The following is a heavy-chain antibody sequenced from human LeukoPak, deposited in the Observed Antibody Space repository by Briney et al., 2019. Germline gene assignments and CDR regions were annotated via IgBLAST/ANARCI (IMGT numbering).Heavy chain of an antibody. J-gene: IGHJ6*03. V-gene: IGHV3-30-3*01. CDR1: GFTFSSYA. Sequence: GRSLRLSCAASGFTFSSYAMHWVRQAPGKGLEWVAVISYDGSNKYYADSVKGRFTISRDNSKNTLYLQMNSLRAEDTAVYYCARRGYYYYRDVWGKGPTVTVSS. CDR2: ISYDGSNK. CDR3: ARRGYYYYRDV.